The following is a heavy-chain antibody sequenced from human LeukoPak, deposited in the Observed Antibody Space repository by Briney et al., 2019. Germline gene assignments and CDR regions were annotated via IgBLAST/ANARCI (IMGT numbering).Heavy chain of an antibody. CDR3: ARRGPYYYDSSGYHAVDY. Sequence: GESLKISFNGSGYRFTTYWLGRVRQMPGKGLEWMGIIYPGDSDTRYCPSFQGQVTISADKSIRTAYLEWSSLKASDTAMYYCARRGPYYYDSSGYHAVDYWGQGTLVTVSS. V-gene: IGHV5-51*01. CDR2: IYPGDSDT. D-gene: IGHD3-22*01. J-gene: IGHJ4*02. CDR1: GYRFTTYW.